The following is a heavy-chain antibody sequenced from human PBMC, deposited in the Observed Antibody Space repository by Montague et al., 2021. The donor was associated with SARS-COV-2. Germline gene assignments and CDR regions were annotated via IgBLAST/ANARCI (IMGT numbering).Heavy chain of an antibody. Sequence: SETLSLTCAFSDGSISSPNWWNWVRQPPGKGLEWIGEIYYTGNTNYNPSLKSRVTIFIDKSKNHFSLQLSSVTAADTAVYYCARGGTYHYGMDVWGQGTTVAVSS. J-gene: IGHJ6*02. CDR1: DGSISSPNW. V-gene: IGHV4-4*02. CDR2: IYYTGNT. CDR3: ARGGTYHYGMDV. D-gene: IGHD3-16*01.